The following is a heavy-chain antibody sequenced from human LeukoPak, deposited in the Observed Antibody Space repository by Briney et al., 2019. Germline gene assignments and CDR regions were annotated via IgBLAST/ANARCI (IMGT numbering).Heavy chain of an antibody. Sequence: GGSLRLSCAASGFTFSSYWMNWVRQAPGKGLVWVSRIASDGSSTTYADSVKGRFSISRDNAKNMLYLQMNSLRVEDTAMYYCARGRPHGNDYWGQGTLVTVSS. CDR2: IASDGSST. CDR3: ARGRPHGNDY. J-gene: IGHJ4*02. V-gene: IGHV3-74*01. D-gene: IGHD4-23*01. CDR1: GFTFSSYW.